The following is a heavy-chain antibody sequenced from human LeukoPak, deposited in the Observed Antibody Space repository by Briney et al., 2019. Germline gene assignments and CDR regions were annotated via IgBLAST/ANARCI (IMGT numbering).Heavy chain of an antibody. Sequence: PGGSLRLSCAVSGLTFSDVWMSWVRQAPGKGLEWVGRITTTAHGATTDYAAPVKGRFTISRGDPKNTVYLQMNGLKTEDTALYYCSDGLAYWGQGTLVAVSA. V-gene: IGHV3-15*01. CDR2: ITTTAHGATT. CDR3: SDGLAY. J-gene: IGHJ4*02. CDR1: GLTFSDVW.